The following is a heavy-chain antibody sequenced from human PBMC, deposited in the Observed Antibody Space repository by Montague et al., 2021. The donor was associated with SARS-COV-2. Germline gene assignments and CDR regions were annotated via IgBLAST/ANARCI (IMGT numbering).Heavy chain of an antibody. V-gene: IGHV3-23*01. CDR3: AKGIYMRRGVSHGKDV. D-gene: IGHD3-10*01. J-gene: IGHJ6*02. CDR2: ISSGGETT. Sequence: SLRLSCAASGFRFDSYAMSWVRQAPGKGLEWPSAISSGGETTDYADSMKGRFTLSRDNSMNTLYLQMNRLRGEDTAVYYCAKGIYMRRGVSHGKDVWGQGTTVTVSS. CDR1: GFRFDSYA.